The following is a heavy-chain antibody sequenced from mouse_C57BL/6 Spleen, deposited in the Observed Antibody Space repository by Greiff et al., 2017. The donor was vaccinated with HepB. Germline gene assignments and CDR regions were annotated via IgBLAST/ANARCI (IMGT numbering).Heavy chain of an antibody. V-gene: IGHV3-6*01. CDR1: GYSITSGYY. D-gene: IGHD2-4*01. CDR2: ISYDGSN. J-gene: IGHJ3*01. Sequence: EVKVEESGPGLVKPSQSLSLTCSVTGYSITSGYYWNWIRQFPGNKLEWMGYISYDGSNNYNPSLKNRISITRDTSKNQFFLKLNSVTTEDTATYYCAREDDYGFAYWGQGTLVTVSA. CDR3: AREDDYGFAY.